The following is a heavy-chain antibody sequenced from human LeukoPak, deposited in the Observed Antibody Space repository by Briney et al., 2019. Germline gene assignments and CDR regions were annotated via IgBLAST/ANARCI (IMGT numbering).Heavy chain of an antibody. Sequence: GGSLRLSCAASGFTFSNYWMHWVRQAPGKGLVWVSRINSDGSGRNYADSVKGRFTISRDNAKNTLYLQMNSLRAEDTTVYYCASASSHRIAAGGDYWGQGTLVTVSS. CDR2: INSDGSGR. J-gene: IGHJ4*02. D-gene: IGHD6-13*01. V-gene: IGHV3-74*01. CDR3: ASASSHRIAAGGDY. CDR1: GFTFSNYW.